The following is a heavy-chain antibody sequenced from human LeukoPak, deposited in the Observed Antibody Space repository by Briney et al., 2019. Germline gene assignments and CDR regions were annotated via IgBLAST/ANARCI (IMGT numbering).Heavy chain of an antibody. D-gene: IGHD5-12*01. V-gene: IGHV3-43*01. Sequence: GGSLRLSCAASGFTFDDYSMHWVRQAPGKGLEWVSLISWDGGNREYADSVKGRFTISRDNAKNSLYLQMNSLRAEDTALYYCARERATLDYYYYMDVWGKGTTVTVSS. CDR2: ISWDGGNR. CDR1: GFTFDDYS. J-gene: IGHJ6*03. CDR3: ARERATLDYYYYMDV.